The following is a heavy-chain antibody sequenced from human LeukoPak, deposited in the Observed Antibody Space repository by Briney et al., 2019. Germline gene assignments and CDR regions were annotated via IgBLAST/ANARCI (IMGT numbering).Heavy chain of an antibody. D-gene: IGHD3-10*01. CDR2: ISGSGGST. CDR3: AKEGDYYGSGSYRDAFNI. V-gene: IGHV3-23*01. CDR1: GFTFSSYG. J-gene: IGHJ3*02. Sequence: GGSLRLSCAASGFTFSSYGMSWVRQAPGKGLEWVSAISGSGGSTYYADSVKGRFTISRDNFKNTLYLQMNSLRAEDTAVYYCAKEGDYYGSGSYRDAFNIWGQGTMVTVSS.